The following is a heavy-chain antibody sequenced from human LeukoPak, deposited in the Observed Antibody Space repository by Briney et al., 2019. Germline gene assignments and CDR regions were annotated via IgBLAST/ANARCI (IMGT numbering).Heavy chain of an antibody. D-gene: IGHD5-24*01. V-gene: IGHV5-51*01. CDR2: IFPDDSDT. CDR1: GYNFAHDW. J-gene: IGHJ4*02. Sequence: GESLKISCKGSGYNFAHDWIGWVRQMPGKGLEWMGIIFPDDSDTIYSPSFRGQVTISADKSINTAYLQWSNLKASDSAIYYCARQESEMTTPANRYFDLWGQGTLITVSS. CDR3: ARQESEMTTPANRYFDL.